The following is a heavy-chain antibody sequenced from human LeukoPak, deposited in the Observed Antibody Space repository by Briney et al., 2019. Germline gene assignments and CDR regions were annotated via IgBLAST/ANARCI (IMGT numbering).Heavy chain of an antibody. D-gene: IGHD3-10*02. Sequence: SETLSLTCTVSGGSISSYYWSWIRQPPGKGLEWIGYIYYSGSTNYNPSLKGRVTMSMDTSQSQISLRMSSMTAADTAVYYSTRHPFMSPFDYWGQGTLVTVSS. CDR1: GGSISSYY. CDR2: IYYSGST. J-gene: IGHJ4*02. V-gene: IGHV4-59*08. CDR3: TRHPFMSPFDY.